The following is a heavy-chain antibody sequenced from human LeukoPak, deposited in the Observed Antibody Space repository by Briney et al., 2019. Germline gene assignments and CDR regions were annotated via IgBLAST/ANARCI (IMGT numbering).Heavy chain of an antibody. CDR2: ISGSGDNT. D-gene: IGHD3-22*01. CDR3: AKAATKGNYYDSSGYSLDY. CDR1: GFTFSSYA. Sequence: SGGSLRLSCAASGFTFSSYALSWVRQGPGKGLEWVSHISGSGDNTYYADSVKGRFTISRDNSKNTLYLQMNSLRAEDTAVFYCAKAATKGNYYDSSGYSLDYWGQGTLVTVSS. J-gene: IGHJ4*02. V-gene: IGHV3-23*01.